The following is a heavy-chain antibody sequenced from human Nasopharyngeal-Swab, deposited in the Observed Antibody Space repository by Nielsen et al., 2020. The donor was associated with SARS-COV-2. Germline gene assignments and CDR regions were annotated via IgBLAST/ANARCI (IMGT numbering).Heavy chain of an antibody. D-gene: IGHD2-15*01. CDR1: GGPFNSYY. Sequence: AGSLSLTCTVSGGPFNSYYWSWIRQPPSRGLEWIGYISYSGSTNYNPSLKRRVTVSLDTSNNQFSLKLSSVTAADSAVYCCARDTNRGGVDYWGQGTLVTVSS. CDR2: ISYSGST. J-gene: IGHJ4*02. CDR3: ARDTNRGGVDY. V-gene: IGHV4-59*01.